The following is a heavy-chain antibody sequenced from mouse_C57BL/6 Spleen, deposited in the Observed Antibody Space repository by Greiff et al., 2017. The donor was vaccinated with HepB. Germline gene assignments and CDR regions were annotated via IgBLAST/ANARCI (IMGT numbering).Heavy chain of an antibody. Sequence: QVQLQPGAELVRPGSSVKLSCQASGYTFTSYWMHWVKQRPIQGLEWIGNIDPSDSETHYNQKFKDKATLTVDKSSSTAYMQLSSLTSEDSAVYYCARLSTTVVAKDYWGQGTTLTVSS. D-gene: IGHD1-1*01. CDR1: GYTFTSYW. J-gene: IGHJ2*01. CDR3: ARLSTTVVAKDY. V-gene: IGHV1-52*01. CDR2: IDPSDSET.